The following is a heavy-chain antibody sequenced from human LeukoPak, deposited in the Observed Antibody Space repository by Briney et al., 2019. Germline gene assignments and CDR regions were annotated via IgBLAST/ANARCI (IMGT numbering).Heavy chain of an antibody. D-gene: IGHD3-9*01. CDR2: INHSGST. J-gene: IGHJ6*02. CDR1: GGSFSGYY. V-gene: IGHV4-34*01. CDR3: ARGRYFDWILLRYYGMDV. Sequence: SETLSLTCAVYGGSFSGYYWSWIRQPPGKGLEWIGEINHSGSTNYNPSLKSRVTISVDTSKNQFSLKLSSVTAADTAVYYCARGRYFDWILLRYYGMDVWGQGTTVTVSS.